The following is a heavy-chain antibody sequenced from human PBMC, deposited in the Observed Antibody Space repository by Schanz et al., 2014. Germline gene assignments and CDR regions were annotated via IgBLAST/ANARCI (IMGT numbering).Heavy chain of an antibody. CDR2: INWNGGST. CDR1: GFTFTTYA. J-gene: IGHJ4*02. D-gene: IGHD5-12*01. CDR3: AKNRAGGYESFLDS. V-gene: IGHV3-20*04. Sequence: VQLVESGGGVVQPGRSLRLSCAASGFTFTTYAMTWVRQAPGKGLDWVSGINWNGGSTGYADSVKGRFTISRDNSKNSMYLQMDSLRSEDTALYYCAKNRAGGYESFLDSWGQGTLVTVSS.